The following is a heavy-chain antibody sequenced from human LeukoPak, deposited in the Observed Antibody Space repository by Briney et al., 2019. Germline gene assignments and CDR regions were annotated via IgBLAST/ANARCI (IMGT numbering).Heavy chain of an antibody. Sequence: GASVKVSCKAPPYTLSRYDTNWGRQAIGQGGEWMGWINRNSGNTGYAQKFQDRVTMPRNTSISTAYMELSSLRSEDTAVYNCARRRRKTFDPWGQGTLVTVSS. D-gene: IGHD1-14*01. CDR1: PYTLSRYD. J-gene: IGHJ5*02. CDR3: ARRRRKTFDP. V-gene: IGHV1-8*01. CDR2: INRNSGNT.